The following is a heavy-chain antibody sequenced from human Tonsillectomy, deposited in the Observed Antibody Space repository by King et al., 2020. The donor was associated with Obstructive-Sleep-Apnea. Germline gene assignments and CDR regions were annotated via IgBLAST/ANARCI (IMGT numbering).Heavy chain of an antibody. J-gene: IGHJ3*02. CDR2: ISSSGGRI. Sequence: VQLVESGGGLVQPGGSLRLSCAASGFTFRRYSMNWIRQAPGRGLELVSYISSSGGRIYYADSVKGRFTISRDNAKNSLYLQMNSLRVDDTAVYYCVKDECWAFDIWGQGTMVTVSS. D-gene: IGHD2-8*01. CDR1: GFTFRRYS. CDR3: VKDECWAFDI. V-gene: IGHV3-48*01.